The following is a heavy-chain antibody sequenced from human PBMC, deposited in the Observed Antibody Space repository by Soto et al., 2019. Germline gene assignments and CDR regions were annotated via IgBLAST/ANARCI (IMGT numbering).Heavy chain of an antibody. V-gene: IGHV4-38-2*01. Sequence: SETLSLTCVVSGYSISSGYYWGWIRQPPGKGLEWIGSIYHSGSTYYNPSLKSRVTISVDTSKNQFSLRLSSVTAADTAVYYCARGGLSSGYYQCDHWGQGTLVTVS. J-gene: IGHJ4*02. CDR3: ARGGLSSGYYQCDH. D-gene: IGHD3-22*01. CDR1: GYSISSGYY. CDR2: IYHSGST.